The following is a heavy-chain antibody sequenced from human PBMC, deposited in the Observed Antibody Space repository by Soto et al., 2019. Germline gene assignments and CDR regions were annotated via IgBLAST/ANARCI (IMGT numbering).Heavy chain of an antibody. J-gene: IGHJ4*02. V-gene: IGHV1-18*01. Sequence: QVRLVQSGAEVKKPGASVKVSCETSGYTFTHFGISWVRQAPGQGLEWMGWDTTFNGKTNYAQKFQGRITVTTDTSTSTVYMGLRTLIAHDTAIYYCVKDRDAYFDPPASDHWGQGTLITVSS. CDR2: DTTFNGKT. D-gene: IGHD3-9*01. CDR1: GYTFTHFG. CDR3: VKDRDAYFDPPASDH.